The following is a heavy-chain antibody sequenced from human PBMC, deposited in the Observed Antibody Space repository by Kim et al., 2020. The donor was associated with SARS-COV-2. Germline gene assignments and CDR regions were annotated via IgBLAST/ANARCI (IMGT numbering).Heavy chain of an antibody. D-gene: IGHD3-22*01. CDR3: ARQLPGYYDSSGYRPFDY. Sequence: GESLKISCKGSGSSFTSYWIGWVRQMPGKGLEWMGIIYPGDSDTRYSPSFQGQVTISADKSISTTYLQWSSLKASDTAMYYCARQLPGYYDSSGYRPFDYWGQGTLVTVSS. V-gene: IGHV5-51*01. J-gene: IGHJ4*02. CDR2: IYPGDSDT. CDR1: GSSFTSYW.